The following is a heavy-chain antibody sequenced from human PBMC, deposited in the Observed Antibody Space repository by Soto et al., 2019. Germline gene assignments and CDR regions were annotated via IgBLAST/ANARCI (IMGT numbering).Heavy chain of an antibody. CDR3: ARGRWFDSSGYFFDY. V-gene: IGHV3-7*01. CDR2: IKKDGSEK. J-gene: IGHJ4*02. Sequence: SVGSLRLSCGASGFTFSNYWMSWVRQAPGKGLEWVAYIKKDGSEKYYVDSVKGRFTISRDNAKNSLYLQMNSLRAEDMAVYYCARGRWFDSSGYFFDYWGQGTLVTVSS. D-gene: IGHD3-22*01. CDR1: GFTFSNYW.